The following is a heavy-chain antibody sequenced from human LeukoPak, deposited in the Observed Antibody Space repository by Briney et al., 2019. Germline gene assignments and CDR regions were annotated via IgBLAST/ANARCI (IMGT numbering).Heavy chain of an antibody. CDR2: IYSGGST. CDR1: GFTVSSSN. CDR3: AKEEQQFDYFDY. V-gene: IGHV3-53*01. J-gene: IGHJ4*02. Sequence: GGSLRLSCAASGFTVSSSNMNWVRQAPGKGLEWISVIYSGGSTHYADSVKGRFTISRDNSKNTLFLQMNSLRAEDTAVYYCAKEEQQFDYFDYWGQGTLVTVSS. D-gene: IGHD6-6*01.